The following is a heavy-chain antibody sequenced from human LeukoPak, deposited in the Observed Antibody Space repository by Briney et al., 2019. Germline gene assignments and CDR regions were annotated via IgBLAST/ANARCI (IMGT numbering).Heavy chain of an antibody. V-gene: IGHV3-30*18. CDR2: ISYDGSNK. CDR3: AKDSGYDTYYFDY. CDR1: GFTFSSYG. D-gene: IGHD5-12*01. Sequence: GRSLRLSCAASGFTFSSYGMHWVRQAPGKGLEWVAVISYDGSNKYYADSVKGRFTISRDNSKNTPYLQMNSLRAEDTAVYYCAKDSGYDTYYFDYWGQGTLVTVSS. J-gene: IGHJ4*02.